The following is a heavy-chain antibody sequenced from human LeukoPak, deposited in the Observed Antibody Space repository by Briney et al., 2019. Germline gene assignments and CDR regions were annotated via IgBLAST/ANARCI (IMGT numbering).Heavy chain of an antibody. D-gene: IGHD5-24*01. Sequence: PSETLSLTSAVYGGSCSDYYCSWIRQPPGKGLEWIGEIHPYGTFYYNSSLRSRLTISIDTSKTQFSLRLTSVAAADTAFYYCARGRDRSKAGDHWGQGTLVTVSS. J-gene: IGHJ4*02. CDR3: ARGRDRSKAGDH. CDR2: IHPYGTF. V-gene: IGHV4-34*01. CDR1: GGSCSDYY.